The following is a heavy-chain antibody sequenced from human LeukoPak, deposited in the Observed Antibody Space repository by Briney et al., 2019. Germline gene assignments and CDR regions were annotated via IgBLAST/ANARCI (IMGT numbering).Heavy chain of an antibody. CDR2: XYYSGNT. CDR1: GGSXXXXXXX. V-gene: IGHV4-39*01. CDR3: ATWIRLKNLDY. J-gene: IGHJ4*02. D-gene: IGHD5-18*01. Sequence: KSSETLSLTXTVSGGSXXXXXXXXXWIRQPPXXXXXWIGTXYYSGNTYYNPSXXXXVTISVDTSKNQFSLKLSSVTAADTAMYYCATWIRLKNLDYWGQGTLLNVSS.